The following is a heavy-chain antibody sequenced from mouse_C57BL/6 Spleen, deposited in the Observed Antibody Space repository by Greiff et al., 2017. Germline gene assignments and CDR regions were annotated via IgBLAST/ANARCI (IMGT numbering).Heavy chain of an antibody. V-gene: IGHV1-59*01. Sequence: QVQLQQPGAELVRPGPSVKLSCKASGYTFTSYWMHWVKQRPGQGLEWIGVIDPSDSYTNYNQKFKGKATLTVDTSSSTAYMQLSSLTSEDSAVDYCARPGSSGYYFDYWGQGTTLTVSS. CDR1: GYTFTSYW. J-gene: IGHJ2*01. CDR2: IDPSDSYT. CDR3: ARPGSSGYYFDY. D-gene: IGHD3-2*02.